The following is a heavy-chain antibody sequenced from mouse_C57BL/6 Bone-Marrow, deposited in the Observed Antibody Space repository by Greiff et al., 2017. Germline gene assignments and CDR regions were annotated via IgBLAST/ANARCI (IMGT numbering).Heavy chain of an antibody. CDR2: ISYDGSN. CDR3: AREDYYDYDCYAMDY. CDR1: GYSITSGYY. J-gene: IGHJ4*01. V-gene: IGHV3-6*01. Sequence: EVHLVESGPGLVKPSPSLSLTCSVTGYSITSGYYWYWIRQFPGNKLEWMGYISYDGSNNYNQSLKNRISITRDTSKNQFFLKLNSVTTEDTATYYCAREDYYDYDCYAMDYWGKGTSVTVSA. D-gene: IGHD2-4*01.